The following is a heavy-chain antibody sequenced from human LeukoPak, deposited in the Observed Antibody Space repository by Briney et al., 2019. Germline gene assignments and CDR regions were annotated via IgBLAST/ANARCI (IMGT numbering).Heavy chain of an antibody. CDR2: INTDGSST. CDR3: ARDRSYTVLRHYFDY. Sequence: GGSLRLSCAASGFTFSSYWMHWVRQAPGKGLVWVSRINTDGSSTSYADSVKGRFTISRDNAKNTLYLQMNSLRAEDTAVYYCARDRSYTVLRHYFDYWGQGTLVTVSS. CDR1: GFTFSSYW. J-gene: IGHJ4*02. V-gene: IGHV3-74*01. D-gene: IGHD3-16*02.